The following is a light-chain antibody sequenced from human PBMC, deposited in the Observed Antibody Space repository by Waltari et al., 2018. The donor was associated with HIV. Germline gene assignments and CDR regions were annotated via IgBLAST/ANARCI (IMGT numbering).Light chain of an antibody. CDR3: QVWVSSLTVAVI. J-gene: IGLJ2*01. CDR2: DGT. V-gene: IGLV3-21*04. CDR1: NIGSMT. Sequence: SYALTQPPSVSVAPATTPRITCGGNNIGSMTAHRSQQQQSQAPVLVIFDGTDRPSEIPERFSGSNSGDTATLTISRVEVGDEADYYCQVWVSSLTVAVIFGGGTKLTVL.